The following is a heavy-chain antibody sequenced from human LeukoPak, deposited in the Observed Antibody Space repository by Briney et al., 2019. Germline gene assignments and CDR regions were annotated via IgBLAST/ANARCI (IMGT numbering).Heavy chain of an antibody. V-gene: IGHV1-18*01. CDR1: GYTFTSYG. CDR3: ATAGVVPAASNWFDP. Sequence: GSVKVSCKASGYTFTSYGISWVRQAPGQGLEWMGWISAYNGNTNYAQKLQGRVTMTTDTSTSTAYMELSSLRSEDTAVYYCATAGVVPAASNWFDPWGQGTLVTVSS. D-gene: IGHD2-2*01. CDR2: ISAYNGNT. J-gene: IGHJ5*02.